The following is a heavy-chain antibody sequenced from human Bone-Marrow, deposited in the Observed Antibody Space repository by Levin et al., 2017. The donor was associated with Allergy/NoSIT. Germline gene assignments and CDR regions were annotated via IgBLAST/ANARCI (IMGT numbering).Heavy chain of an antibody. CDR1: TGSFTGYY. CDR3: ARGPWAAAGFFDH. V-gene: IGHV4-34*01. D-gene: IGHD6-13*01. Sequence: SSETLSLTCAVYTGSFTGYYWSWIRQTPGKGLEWIGEINHSGGTKYNPSLTGRVTISLDMSKNQFSLELTSGSAADTAVYYCARGPWAAAGFFDHWGQGTLVTVSS. CDR2: INHSGGT. J-gene: IGHJ4*02.